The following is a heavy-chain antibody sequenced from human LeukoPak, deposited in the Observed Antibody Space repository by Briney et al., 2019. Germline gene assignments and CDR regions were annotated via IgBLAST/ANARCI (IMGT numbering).Heavy chain of an antibody. CDR1: GYTFTSYY. CDR2: INPSVGST. D-gene: IGHD3-3*01. CDR3: ARGPVFWSGYYTGLFQH. J-gene: IGHJ1*01. V-gene: IGHV1-46*01. Sequence: ASVKVSCKASGYTFTSYYMHWVRQAPGQGLEWMGIINPSVGSTSYAQKFQGRVTMTRDMSTSTVYMEMSSLRSEDTAVYYCARGPVFWSGYYTGLFQHWGQGTLVTVSS.